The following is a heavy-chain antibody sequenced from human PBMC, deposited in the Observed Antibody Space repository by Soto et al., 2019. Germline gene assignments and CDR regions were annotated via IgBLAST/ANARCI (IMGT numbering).Heavy chain of an antibody. Sequence: GGSLRLSCAASGFSFGSYAMHWFRQAPGKGLEWVAVISYDGRSKYYADFVKGRFTISRDNSKNTFHLQINSLRAEDTAVYYCAGPGLYTKSWYGAFDIWGQGTMVTVSS. D-gene: IGHD6-13*01. V-gene: IGHV3-30-3*01. CDR3: AGPGLYTKSWYGAFDI. CDR1: GFSFGSYA. CDR2: ISYDGRSK. J-gene: IGHJ3*02.